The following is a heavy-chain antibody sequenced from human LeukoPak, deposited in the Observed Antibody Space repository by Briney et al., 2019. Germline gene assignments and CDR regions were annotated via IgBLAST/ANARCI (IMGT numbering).Heavy chain of an antibody. Sequence: VASVKVSCKASGYTFTRYGISWVRQAPGQGLEWMGWISGYNGNTNYAQKLQGRVTMTTDTSTSTAYMELKSLGSDDTAVYYCARDKYSMSSFYYYYYMDVWGKGTTVTVSS. CDR3: ARDKYSMSSFYYYYYMDV. V-gene: IGHV1-18*01. D-gene: IGHD6-6*01. CDR1: GYTFTRYG. CDR2: ISGYNGNT. J-gene: IGHJ6*03.